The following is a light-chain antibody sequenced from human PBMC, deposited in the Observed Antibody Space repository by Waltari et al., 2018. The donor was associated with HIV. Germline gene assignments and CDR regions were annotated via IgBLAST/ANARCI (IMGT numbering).Light chain of an antibody. CDR3: QAWDSSMVV. CDR1: TLGDKY. V-gene: IGLV3-1*01. J-gene: IGLJ2*01. Sequence: SYELTQPPSVSVSPGQTASITCSGDTLGDKYACWYQQKPGQSPVLVIYQDSKRPSGIPERFSGSNPGNTATLTISGTQAMDEADYYCQAWDSSMVVFGGGTKLTVL. CDR2: QDS.